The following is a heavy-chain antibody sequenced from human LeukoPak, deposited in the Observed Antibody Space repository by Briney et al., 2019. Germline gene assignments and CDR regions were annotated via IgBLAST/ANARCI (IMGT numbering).Heavy chain of an antibody. CDR1: GYTFTSYG. CDR3: ARDYLRAAAGPFPLDY. V-gene: IGHV1-18*01. Sequence: ASVKVSCKASGYTFTSYGISWVRQAPGQGLEWMGWIGAYNGNTNYAQKLQGRVTMTTDTSTSTAYMELRSLRSDDTAVYYCARDYLRAAAGPFPLDYWGQGTLVTVSS. J-gene: IGHJ4*02. CDR2: IGAYNGNT. D-gene: IGHD6-13*01.